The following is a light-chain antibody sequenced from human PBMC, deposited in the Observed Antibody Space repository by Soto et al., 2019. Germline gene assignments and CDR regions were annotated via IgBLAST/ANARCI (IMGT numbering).Light chain of an antibody. CDR3: SSSTSSSTYVV. J-gene: IGLJ2*01. CDR2: EVS. V-gene: IGLV2-14*01. Sequence: QSVLTQPASVSGSPGQSITISCTGTSSDVGGYNYVSWYQQHPGKAPKLMIYEVSNRPSGVSNRFSGSKSGNTASLTISGLQAEDEADYYCSSSTSSSTYVVFGGGTKLTVL. CDR1: SSDVGGYNY.